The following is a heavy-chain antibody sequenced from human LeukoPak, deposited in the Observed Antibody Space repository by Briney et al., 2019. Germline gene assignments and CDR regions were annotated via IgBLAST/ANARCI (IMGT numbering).Heavy chain of an antibody. Sequence: GGSLRLPCAASGFTFSSYSMNWVRQAPGKGLEWVSSISSSSSYIYYADSVKGRFTISRDNAKNSLYLQMNGLRAEDTAVYYCAREPYCSSTSCQSAAFDYWGQGTLVTVSS. J-gene: IGHJ4*02. CDR1: GFTFSSYS. CDR2: ISSSSSYI. D-gene: IGHD2-2*01. V-gene: IGHV3-21*01. CDR3: AREPYCSSTSCQSAAFDY.